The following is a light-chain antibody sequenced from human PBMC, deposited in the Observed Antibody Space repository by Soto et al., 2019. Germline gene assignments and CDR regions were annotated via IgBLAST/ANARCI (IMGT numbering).Light chain of an antibody. CDR3: SSYTSSSTLVV. CDR1: SSDVCGYNY. V-gene: IGLV2-14*01. Sequence: QSVLTQPASVSGSPGQSITISCTGTSSDVCGYNYVSWYQQHPGKAPKLMIYDVSNRPSGVSNRFSGSKSGNTASLTISGLQAEDEADYYCSSYTSSSTLVVFGTGTKVTVL. J-gene: IGLJ1*01. CDR2: DVS.